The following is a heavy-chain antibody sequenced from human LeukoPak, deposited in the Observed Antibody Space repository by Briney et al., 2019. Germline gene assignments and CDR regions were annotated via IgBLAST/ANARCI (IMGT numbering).Heavy chain of an antibody. V-gene: IGHV3-30*03. CDR3: ARSGGLQKFDW. Sequence: GGSRRLSCAASGFAFNTYAMHWFRQAPGKGLEWVAVISFDGNTIHYADSVKGRFTISRDNSKNTLFLQMDSLRAEDTAVYYCARSGGLQKFDWWGQGTLVTVSS. D-gene: IGHD4-11*01. CDR2: ISFDGNTI. CDR1: GFAFNTYA. J-gene: IGHJ4*02.